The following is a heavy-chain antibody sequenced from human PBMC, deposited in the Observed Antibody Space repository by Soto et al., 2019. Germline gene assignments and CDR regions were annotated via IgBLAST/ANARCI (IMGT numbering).Heavy chain of an antibody. V-gene: IGHV3-9*01. D-gene: IGHD6-13*01. CDR1: GFTFDDYA. Sequence: GGSLRLSCAASGFTFDDYAMHWVRQAPGKGLEWVSGISWNSGSIGYADSVKGRFTISRDNAKNSLYLQMNSLRAEDTALYYCAKDLGSNPGDNFDSWGQRTLVTVSS. CDR2: ISWNSGSI. CDR3: AKDLGSNPGDNFDS. J-gene: IGHJ4*02.